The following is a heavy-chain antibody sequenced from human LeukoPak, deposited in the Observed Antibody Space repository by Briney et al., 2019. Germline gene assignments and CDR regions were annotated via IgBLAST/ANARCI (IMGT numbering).Heavy chain of an antibody. V-gene: IGHV3-23*01. Sequence: GGSLRLSCAASGFTFSSYAMTWVRQAPGKGLEWLSVISGSGGSTYYADSVKGRFTISRDNSKNTLYLQMNSLRAEDTAVYYCAKVRGGYTYGPFDDWGQGTLVTVSS. D-gene: IGHD5-18*01. CDR2: ISGSGGST. CDR3: AKVRGGYTYGPFDD. J-gene: IGHJ4*02. CDR1: GFTFSSYA.